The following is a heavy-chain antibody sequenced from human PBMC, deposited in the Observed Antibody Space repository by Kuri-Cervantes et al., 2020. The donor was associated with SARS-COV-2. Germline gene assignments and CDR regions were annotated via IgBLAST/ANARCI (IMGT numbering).Heavy chain of an antibody. CDR1: GGSISSYY. D-gene: IGHD2-2*01. CDR2: IYYNGNG. CDR3: ARATSFTSIYYYFDS. J-gene: IGHJ4*02. V-gene: IGHV4-59*01. Sequence: LSCTVSGGSISSYYWTWVRQPPGKGLGFIGYIYYNGNGYNPSLESRVTMSLDTSRNQFSLRLTSATPADTAVYYCARATSFTSIYYYFDSWGRGNLVTVSS.